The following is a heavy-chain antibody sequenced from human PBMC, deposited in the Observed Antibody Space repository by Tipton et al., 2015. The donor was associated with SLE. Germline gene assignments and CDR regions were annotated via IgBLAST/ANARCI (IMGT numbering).Heavy chain of an antibody. CDR2: ISYSGDT. CDR1: GFTFSSYW. V-gene: IGHV4-59*08. D-gene: IGHD1-26*01. J-gene: IGHJ4*02. CDR3: ARRSPEVGGYYFDS. Sequence: LRLSCAASGFTFSSYWMNRVRQAPGKGLEWIAYISYSGDTKYNPSLKSRVTISVDTSKNQFSLKLSSVTVEDTAVYYCARRSPEVGGYYFDSWGQGTLVTVSS.